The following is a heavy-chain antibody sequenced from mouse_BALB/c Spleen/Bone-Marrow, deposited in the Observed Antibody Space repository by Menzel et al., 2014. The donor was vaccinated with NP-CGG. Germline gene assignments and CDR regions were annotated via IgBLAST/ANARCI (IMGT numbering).Heavy chain of an antibody. CDR3: ARSGYGSNYDY. D-gene: IGHD1-1*01. V-gene: IGHV1-80*01. Sequence: QVQLKDSGAELVRPGSSVKISCKASGYASSSYWMIWVKQRPGQGLEWIGQIYPGDGDTNYNGKFKGKATLTVDKSSSTAYMQLSSLTSEDSAVYFCARSGYGSNYDYWGQGTTLTVSS. CDR1: GYASSSYW. CDR2: IYPGDGDT. J-gene: IGHJ2*01.